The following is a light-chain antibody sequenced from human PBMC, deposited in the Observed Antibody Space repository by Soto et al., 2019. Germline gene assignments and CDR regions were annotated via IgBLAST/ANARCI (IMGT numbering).Light chain of an antibody. V-gene: IGKV4-1*01. CDR1: QRVLDSSNNKNY. J-gene: IGKJ1*01. CDR2: WAS. CDR3: QQYSTTPRT. Sequence: DIVMTQSPDSLAVSLGERATINCKSSQRVLDSSNNKNYLAWHQQKPGQPPKVLIYWASTRESGVPDRFSGSGSGTDFTLTISSLQAEDVAVYYCQQYSTTPRTFGEGTKVEIK.